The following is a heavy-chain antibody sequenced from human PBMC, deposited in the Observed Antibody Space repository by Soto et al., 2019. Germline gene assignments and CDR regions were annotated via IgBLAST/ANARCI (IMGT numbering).Heavy chain of an antibody. Sequence: QLQLQESGPGLVKPSETLSLTCTVSGGSISSSSYYWGWIRQPPGKGLEWIGSIYYSGSTYYNPSLKSRVTISVDTSKNQFSLKLSSVTAADTAVYYCAGPKSSSSWYRKGSHYFDYWGQGTLVTVSS. V-gene: IGHV4-39*01. J-gene: IGHJ4*02. CDR3: AGPKSSSSWYRKGSHYFDY. CDR1: GGSISSSSYY. D-gene: IGHD6-13*01. CDR2: IYYSGST.